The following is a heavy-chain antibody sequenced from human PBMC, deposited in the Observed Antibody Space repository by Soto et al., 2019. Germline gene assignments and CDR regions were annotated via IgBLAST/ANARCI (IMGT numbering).Heavy chain of an antibody. Sequence: QVQLQESGPGLVKPSETLSLTCTVSGGSISTYYWSWIRQPPGKGLEWIGYVYYSGNTNYNPSLKRRVPISGNTSKNQISLELSSVTAADTALYYCARANRIVGGLNRFDPWGQGTLVTVSS. V-gene: IGHV4-59*01. CDR2: VYYSGNT. J-gene: IGHJ5*02. CDR1: GGSISTYY. D-gene: IGHD1-26*01. CDR3: ARANRIVGGLNRFDP.